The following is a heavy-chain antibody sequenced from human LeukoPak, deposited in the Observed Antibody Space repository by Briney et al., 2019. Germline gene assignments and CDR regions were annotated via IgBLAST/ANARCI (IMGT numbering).Heavy chain of an antibody. CDR2: IYTSGST. CDR1: GGSISSYY. J-gene: IGHJ4*02. CDR3: AKENSSGWAQSFDY. D-gene: IGHD6-19*01. V-gene: IGHV4-4*07. Sequence: SETLSLTCTVSGGSISSYYWTWIRQPAGKGLEWIGRIYTSGSTNYNPSLKSRVTMSVDTSKNQFSLKLSSVTAADTAVYYCAKENSSGWAQSFDYWGQGALLTVSS.